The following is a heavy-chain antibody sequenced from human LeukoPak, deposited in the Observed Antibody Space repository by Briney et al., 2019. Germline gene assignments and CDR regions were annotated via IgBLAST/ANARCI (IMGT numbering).Heavy chain of an antibody. CDR3: ARSAAADTTVVYYYFMDV. J-gene: IGHJ6*03. CDR1: GGSISSGSYY. V-gene: IGHV4-61*02. Sequence: SETLSLTCTVSGGSISSGSYYWSWIRQPAGKGLEWIGRIYTSGSTNYNPSLKSRVTISVDTSKNQFSLILTSVSAADTAVYYCARSAAADTTVVYYYFMDVWGKGTTVTISS. D-gene: IGHD6-13*01. CDR2: IYTSGST.